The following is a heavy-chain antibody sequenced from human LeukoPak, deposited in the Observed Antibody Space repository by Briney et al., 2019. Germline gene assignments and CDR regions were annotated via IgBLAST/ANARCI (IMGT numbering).Heavy chain of an antibody. CDR3: AREDDWNYEDY. D-gene: IGHD1-7*01. CDR1: GFTVSSNY. CDR2: IYSGGST. Sequence: GGSLRLSCAASGFTVSSNYMSWVRQAPGKGLEWVSVIYSGGSTYYADSVKGRFTISRDNSKNTLYLQMNSLRAEDTAVYYCAREDDWNYEDYWGQGTLVTVSS. V-gene: IGHV3-66*01. J-gene: IGHJ4*02.